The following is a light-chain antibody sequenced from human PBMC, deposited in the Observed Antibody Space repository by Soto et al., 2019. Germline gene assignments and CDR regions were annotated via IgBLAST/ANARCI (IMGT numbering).Light chain of an antibody. CDR3: QQYGSSP. V-gene: IGKV3-20*01. CDR1: QCVSSSY. CDR2: GAS. J-gene: IGKJ4*01. Sequence: EIVLTQSPATLSLSPGERATLSCRASQCVSSSYLAWYQQKPGQAPRLLIYGASSRATGIPDRFSGSGSGTDFALTLSRLEPEDFAVYYCQQYGSSPFGGGTKVDIK.